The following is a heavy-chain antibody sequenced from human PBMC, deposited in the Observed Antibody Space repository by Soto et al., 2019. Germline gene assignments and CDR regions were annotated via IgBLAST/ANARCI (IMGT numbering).Heavy chain of an antibody. V-gene: IGHV3-30*18. Sequence: QVQLVESGGGVVRPGRSLRLSCVVSGFTFRDYGMHWVRQAPGKGLEWVAGISHHGLKEHYADSVKGRFTISRDNSKKTVYLQLNSLRGDDTAVYYCAKDWVGGSNKYYFEYWGQGTLVTVSS. D-gene: IGHD1-26*01. CDR3: AKDWVGGSNKYYFEY. J-gene: IGHJ4*02. CDR1: GFTFRDYG. CDR2: ISHHGLKE.